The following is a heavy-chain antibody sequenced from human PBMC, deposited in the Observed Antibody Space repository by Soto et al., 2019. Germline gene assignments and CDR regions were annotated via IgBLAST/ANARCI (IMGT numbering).Heavy chain of an antibody. CDR2: IYRTGST. Sequence: SETLSLTCAVSGGSFTSNNWWTWVRQPPGQGLEWIGEIYRTGSTNYNPSLRSRVTISLDKSENQFSLKVTSLTAADTAVYYCASRDPGTSVDYWGQGTLVTVSS. CDR3: ASRDPGTSVDY. J-gene: IGHJ4*02. CDR1: GGSFTSNNW. V-gene: IGHV4-4*02. D-gene: IGHD1-7*01.